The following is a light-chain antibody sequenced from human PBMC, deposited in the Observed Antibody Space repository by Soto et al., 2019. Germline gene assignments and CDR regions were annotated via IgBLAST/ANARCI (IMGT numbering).Light chain of an antibody. CDR1: QSARSY. CDR3: HKYDHWNQT. CDR2: GAS. J-gene: IGKJ1*01. Sequence: EVVMTQSPATLSVSPGERATLSCGASQSARSYLAWYQQKPGQAPRLLIHGASTRAPGIPARFSGSGSGTDFTLTISSLQSEDFDVYYCHKYDHWNQTFGQGTKV. V-gene: IGKV3-15*01.